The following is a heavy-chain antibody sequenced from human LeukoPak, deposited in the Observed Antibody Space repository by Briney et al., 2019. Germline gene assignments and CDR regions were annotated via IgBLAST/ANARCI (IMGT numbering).Heavy chain of an antibody. CDR1: GGSFSGYY. Sequence: TSETLSLTCAVYGGSFSGYYWSWIRQPPGKGLEWIGEINHSGSTNYNPSLKSRVTISVDTSKNQFSLKLSSVTAADTAVYYCARRQYNWFDPWGQGTLVTVSS. J-gene: IGHJ5*02. CDR2: INHSGST. CDR3: ARRQYNWFDP. V-gene: IGHV4-34*01.